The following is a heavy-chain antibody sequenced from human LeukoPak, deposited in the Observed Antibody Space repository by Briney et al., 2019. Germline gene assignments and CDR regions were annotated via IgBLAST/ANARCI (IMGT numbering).Heavy chain of an antibody. CDR1: GFTFSSYW. V-gene: IGHV3-74*01. J-gene: IGHJ6*02. CDR2: INNDGTTT. CDR3: AGGGVTTPTPYYYYGMDV. D-gene: IGHD3-16*01. Sequence: GGSLRLSCAASGFTFSSYWMHWVRQAPGKGLVWVSRINNDGTTTVYADSVRGRFTISRDNAKNTLYLQMNSLRAEDTAVYYRAGGGVTTPTPYYYYGMDVWGQGTTVTVSS.